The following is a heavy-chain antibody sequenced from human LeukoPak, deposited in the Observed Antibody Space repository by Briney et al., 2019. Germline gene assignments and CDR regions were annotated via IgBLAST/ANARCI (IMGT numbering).Heavy chain of an antibody. Sequence: PSETLSLTCSVSGGSISSYYWSWIRQPARKGLEWIGRIYTSGSTNYNPSLKSRVTMSVDTSKNQFSLKLSSVTAADTAVYYCARGIRITMVRGVITNYYYYYGMDVWGQGTTVTVSS. D-gene: IGHD3-10*01. CDR3: ARGIRITMVRGVITNYYYYYGMDV. J-gene: IGHJ6*02. CDR1: GGSISSYY. CDR2: IYTSGST. V-gene: IGHV4-4*07.